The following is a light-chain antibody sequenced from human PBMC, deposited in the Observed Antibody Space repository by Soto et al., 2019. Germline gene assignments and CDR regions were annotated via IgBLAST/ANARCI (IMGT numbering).Light chain of an antibody. CDR2: DVS. CDR1: SSDVGAYNY. CDR3: ISYTSSTTSVV. V-gene: IGLV2-14*01. Sequence: QSALTQPASVSGSPGQSITISCTGTSSDVGAYNYVSWYQQHPGKAPKLMIYDVSNRPSGVSNRFSGSKSGNTASLTIPGLQAEDEADYYCISYTSSTTSVVFGGGTQLTVL. J-gene: IGLJ2*01.